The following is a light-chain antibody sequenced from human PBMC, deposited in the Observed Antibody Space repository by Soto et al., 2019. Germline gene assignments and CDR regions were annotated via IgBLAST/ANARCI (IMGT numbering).Light chain of an antibody. CDR3: QQSYSTPWT. CDR2: AAS. CDR1: QSISSH. Sequence: DIQMTQSPSSLSASVGDRVTITCRASQSISSHLNWYQQKPGKAPKLLIYAASSLQSDVPSRFSGSGSGTDFTLTISSLQPEDFATYYCQQSYSTPWTFGQGTKVDIK. J-gene: IGKJ1*01. V-gene: IGKV1-39*01.